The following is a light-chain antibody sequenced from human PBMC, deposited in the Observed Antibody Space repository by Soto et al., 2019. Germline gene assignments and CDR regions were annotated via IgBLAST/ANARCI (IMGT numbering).Light chain of an antibody. CDR2: ETS. J-gene: IGKJ3*01. Sequence: EIVLTQSPATLSSSPGEKVTLSCRASQSVSRYLAWYQQKPGQAPRLLIYETSMRATGIPARFSGSGSGTDFTLTISSLEPEDAALDYCQQRTDCSSVTCGPGTKVDIK. V-gene: IGKV3-11*01. CDR1: QSVSRY. CDR3: QQRTDCSSVT.